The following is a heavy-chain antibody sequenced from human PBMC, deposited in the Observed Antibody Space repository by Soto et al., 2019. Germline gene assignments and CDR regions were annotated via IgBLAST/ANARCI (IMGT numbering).Heavy chain of an antibody. CDR3: AGIRGYAGIPIDC. CDR1: GGSIISGY. Sequence: SETLSLTCTVSGGSIISGYWSWIRQPPGKGLEWIGYISYSGNTNYNPSLKSRVTMSVDTPKNQFSLRLSSVTTADTAVYYCAGIRGYAGIPIDCWGQGTLVTVSS. D-gene: IGHD5-12*01. V-gene: IGHV4-59*01. J-gene: IGHJ1*01. CDR2: ISYSGNT.